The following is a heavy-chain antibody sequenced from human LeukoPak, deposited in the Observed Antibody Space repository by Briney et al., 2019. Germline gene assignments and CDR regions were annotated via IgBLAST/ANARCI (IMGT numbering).Heavy chain of an antibody. D-gene: IGHD1-26*01. CDR1: GGSISSHY. Sequence: SETLSLTCTVSGGSISSHYWSWIRQPPGKGLEWIGYIYYSGNTNYNPSLKSRVTISVDTSKNQFSLKLSSVTAADTAVYYCARGSPRYFDLWGCGTLVTVSS. CDR3: ARGSPRYFDL. CDR2: IYYSGNT. J-gene: IGHJ2*01. V-gene: IGHV4-59*11.